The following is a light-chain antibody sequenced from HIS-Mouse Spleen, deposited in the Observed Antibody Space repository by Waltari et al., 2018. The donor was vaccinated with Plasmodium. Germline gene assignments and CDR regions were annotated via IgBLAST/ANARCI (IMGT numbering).Light chain of an antibody. CDR2: KDS. V-gene: IGLV3-25*03. CDR3: QSADSSGTYRV. J-gene: IGLJ2*01. CDR1: ALPKQY. Sequence: SYELTQPPSVSVSPGQTARITCSGDALPKQYAYWYQKKPGQAPVLVKYKDSGGPSGFPGRCSGSSSGTTVTVTISGVQAEDEADYYCQSADSSGTYRVFGGGTKLTVL.